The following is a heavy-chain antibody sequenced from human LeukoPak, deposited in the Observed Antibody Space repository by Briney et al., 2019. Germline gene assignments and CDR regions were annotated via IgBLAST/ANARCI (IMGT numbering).Heavy chain of an antibody. Sequence: SETLSLTCAVYGGSFSGYYWSWIRQPPGKGLEWIGEINHSGSTNYSPSLKSRFTISVDTSKNQFSLKLSSVTAADTAVYYCARFSYGGNPGPARAYDYWGQGTLVTVSS. CDR1: GGSFSGYY. CDR2: INHSGST. CDR3: ARFSYGGNPGPARAYDY. J-gene: IGHJ4*02. D-gene: IGHD4-23*01. V-gene: IGHV4-34*01.